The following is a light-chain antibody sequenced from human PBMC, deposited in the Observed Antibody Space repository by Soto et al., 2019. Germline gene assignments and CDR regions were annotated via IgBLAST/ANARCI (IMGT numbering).Light chain of an antibody. CDR3: SSYTSSSLLV. CDR1: SSDVGGYNS. Sequence: QSALTQPASVSGSPGQSITISCTGTSSDVGGYNSVSWYQQHPGKAPKLMIYDVSHRPSGVSDRFSGSKSGNTAALTISGLQAEDEADYYCSSYTSSSLLVFGGGTKLIVL. J-gene: IGLJ2*01. V-gene: IGLV2-14*01. CDR2: DVS.